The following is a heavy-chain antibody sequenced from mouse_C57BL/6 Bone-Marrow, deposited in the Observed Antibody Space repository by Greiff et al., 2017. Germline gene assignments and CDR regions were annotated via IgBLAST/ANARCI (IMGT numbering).Heavy chain of an antibody. J-gene: IGHJ2*01. V-gene: IGHV1-64*01. CDR3: ARGDGSSYAY. CDR2: IHPNSGST. D-gene: IGHD1-1*01. CDR1: GYTFTSYW. Sequence: VKLMESGAELVKPGASVKLSCKASGYTFTSYWMHWVKQRPGQGLEWIGMIHPNSGSTNYNEKFKSKATLTVDKSSSTAYMQLSSLTSEDSAVYYCARGDGSSYAYWGQGTTLTVSS.